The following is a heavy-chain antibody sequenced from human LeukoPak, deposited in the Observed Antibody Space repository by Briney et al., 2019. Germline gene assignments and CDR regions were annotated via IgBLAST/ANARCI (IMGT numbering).Heavy chain of an antibody. V-gene: IGHV1-18*01. Sequence: ASVKVSCKASGYTFIMYGITWVRQAPGQGLEWLGRISLYNGYRNYAQNLQGRVTMTTDTSTTTAYMELKSLRSDETAVYYCARDQSGGDYDWLDTWGQGTLVTVST. D-gene: IGHD4-17*01. CDR2: ISLYNGYR. CDR1: GYTFIMYG. J-gene: IGHJ5*02. CDR3: ARDQSGGDYDWLDT.